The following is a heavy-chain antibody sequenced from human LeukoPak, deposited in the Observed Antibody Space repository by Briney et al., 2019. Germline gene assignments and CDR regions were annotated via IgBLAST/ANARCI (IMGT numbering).Heavy chain of an antibody. CDR3: ARVRRYYYGSGSYYNAHYFDY. CDR1: GGSFSGYY. CDR2: INHSGST. J-gene: IGHJ4*02. D-gene: IGHD3-10*01. Sequence: KPSETLSLTCAVYGGSFSGYYWSWIRQPPRKGLEWTGEINHSGSTNYNPSLKSRVTISVDTSKNQFSLKLSSVTAADTAVYYCARVRRYYYGSGSYYNAHYFDYWGQGTLVTVSS. V-gene: IGHV4-34*01.